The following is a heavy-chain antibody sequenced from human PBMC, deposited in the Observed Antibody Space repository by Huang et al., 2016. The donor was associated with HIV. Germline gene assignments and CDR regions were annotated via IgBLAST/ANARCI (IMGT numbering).Heavy chain of an antibody. D-gene: IGHD3-22*01. CDR2: KSPRDGST. Sequence: QVQLVQSGAEVKKPGASVKVSCQASGYAFTSYYMHWVRQAPGQGLEWMGIKSPRDGSTSDAQKFQGRVTATRDTSTNTVFMELSSRGSEDTAVYYCARDRDFYDSSGYWGFNYFDYWGQGTLVTVSS. J-gene: IGHJ4*02. CDR3: ARDRDFYDSSGYWGFNYFDY. V-gene: IGHV1-46*01. CDR1: GYAFTSYY.